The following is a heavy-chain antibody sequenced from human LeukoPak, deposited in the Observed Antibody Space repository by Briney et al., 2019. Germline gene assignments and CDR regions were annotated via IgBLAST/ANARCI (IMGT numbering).Heavy chain of an antibody. CDR2: INPTRGGT. CDR1: GYIFNAYY. Sequence: GASVKVSCKASGYIFNAYYLHWVRQAPGQGLEWMGWINPTRGGTNYAQKFQGRVTLTMDTSISTASMELSRLRSDDTAVYYCARERATPFDTWGQGTLVTVSS. V-gene: IGHV1-2*02. J-gene: IGHJ5*02. CDR3: ARERATPFDT.